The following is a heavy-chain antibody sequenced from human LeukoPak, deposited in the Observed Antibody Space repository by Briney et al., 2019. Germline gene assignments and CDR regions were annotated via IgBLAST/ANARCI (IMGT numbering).Heavy chain of an antibody. CDR1: GGSISSSNW. CDR3: ARSLPSDYYGSGSHDY. D-gene: IGHD3-10*01. CDR2: IYHNGST. Sequence: PSETLSLTCAVSGGSISSSNWWSWVRQPPGKGLEWIGEIYHNGSTNYNPSLKSRVTISVDKSKNQFSLKLSSVTAADTAVYYCARSLPSDYYGSGSHDYWGQGTLVTVSS. V-gene: IGHV4-4*02. J-gene: IGHJ4*02.